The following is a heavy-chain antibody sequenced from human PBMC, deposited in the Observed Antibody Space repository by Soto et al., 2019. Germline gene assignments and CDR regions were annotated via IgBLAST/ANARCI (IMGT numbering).Heavy chain of an antibody. CDR2: IYYSGST. CDR3: ARVANVLRYFDWLYDY. CDR1: GGSISSYY. J-gene: IGHJ4*02. V-gene: IGHV4-59*01. D-gene: IGHD3-9*01. Sequence: SETLSLTCTVSGGSISSYYWSWIRQPPGKGLEWIEYIYYSGSTNYNPSLKSRVTISVDTSKNQFSLKLSSVTAADTAVYYCARVANVLRYFDWLYDYWGQGTLVTVSS.